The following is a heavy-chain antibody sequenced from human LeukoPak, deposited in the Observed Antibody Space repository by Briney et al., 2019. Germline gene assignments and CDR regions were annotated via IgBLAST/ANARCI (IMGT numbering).Heavy chain of an antibody. CDR3: ARGGYSYGLDY. J-gene: IGHJ4*02. CDR2: IDTSGST. Sequence: SETLSLTCIVSGASISNYYWSWIRQPAGKGLEWIGRIDTSGSTNYKPSLKSRVTMSVDTSKNQFSLKLSSVTAADTAVYYCARGGYSYGLDYWGQGTLVTVSS. CDR1: GASISNYY. D-gene: IGHD5-18*01. V-gene: IGHV4-4*07.